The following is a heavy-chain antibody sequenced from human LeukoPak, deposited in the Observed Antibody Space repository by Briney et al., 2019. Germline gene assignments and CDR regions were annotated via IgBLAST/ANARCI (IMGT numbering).Heavy chain of an antibody. V-gene: IGHV4-39*01. D-gene: IGHD3-22*01. CDR2: IYYSGRT. CDR1: GDSVSRSDSY. Sequence: SETLSLTCSVSGDSVSRSDSYWDWIRQPPGKGLEWIGTIYYSGRTYHSPSLKSRVTMSVDPSNNQFSLNLRSVTAADTAVYYCARRRHYDGSGYLEWGQGTLLSVSS. CDR3: ARRRHYDGSGYLE. J-gene: IGHJ1*01.